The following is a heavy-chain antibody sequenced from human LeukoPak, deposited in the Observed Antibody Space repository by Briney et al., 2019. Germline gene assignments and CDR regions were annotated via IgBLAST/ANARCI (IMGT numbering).Heavy chain of an antibody. Sequence: SETLSLTCSVSGGSISSSNYYWGWIRQPPGKGLEWIGNIYYNGLTHHNPSLKSRVTISVDTSKNQFSLKLSSVTAADTAVYYCASGDSSDWFVDYWGQGTLVTVSS. D-gene: IGHD6-19*01. CDR2: IYYNGLT. J-gene: IGHJ4*02. CDR1: GGSISSSNYY. CDR3: ASGDSSDWFVDY. V-gene: IGHV4-39*07.